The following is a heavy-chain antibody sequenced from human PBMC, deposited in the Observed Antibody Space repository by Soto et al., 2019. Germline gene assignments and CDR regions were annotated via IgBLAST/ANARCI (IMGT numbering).Heavy chain of an antibody. CDR2: ISGSGGST. V-gene: IGHV3-23*01. CDR3: AKGGWFGELFIDY. Sequence: GGYLRLSCAASGFTFSSYAMSWVRQAPGKGLEWVSAISGSGGSTYYADSVKGRFTISRDNSKNTLYLQMNSLRAEDTAVYYCAKGGWFGELFIDYWGQGTLVTVSS. J-gene: IGHJ4*02. D-gene: IGHD3-10*01. CDR1: GFTFSSYA.